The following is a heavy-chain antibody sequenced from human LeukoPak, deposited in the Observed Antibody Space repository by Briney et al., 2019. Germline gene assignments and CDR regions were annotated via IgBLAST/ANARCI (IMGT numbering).Heavy chain of an antibody. D-gene: IGHD3-22*01. CDR3: ARGTENYYDSSGYIGPAFDI. CDR2: INHSGST. CDR1: GGSFSGYY. J-gene: IGHJ3*02. Sequence: SETLSLTCAVYGGSFSGYYWSWIRQPPGKGLEWIGEINHSGSTNYNPSLKSRVTISVAPSQTQFSLKLSSVTAADTAVYYCARGTENYYDSSGYIGPAFDIWGQGTLVTVSS. V-gene: IGHV4-34*01.